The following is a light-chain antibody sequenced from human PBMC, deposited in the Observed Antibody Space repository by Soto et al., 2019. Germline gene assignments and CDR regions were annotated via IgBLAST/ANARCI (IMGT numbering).Light chain of an antibody. CDR1: SSDVGAHNF. CDR2: EVS. CDR3: SSYAGNNNVI. V-gene: IGLV2-8*01. Sequence: QSALTQPASVSGSPGQSITISCTGTSSDVGAHNFVSWYQQHPGKAPKLMIYEVSKRPSGVPDRFSASTSGNTASLTVSGLQADDEADYYCSSYAGNNNVIFGGGTKLTVL. J-gene: IGLJ2*01.